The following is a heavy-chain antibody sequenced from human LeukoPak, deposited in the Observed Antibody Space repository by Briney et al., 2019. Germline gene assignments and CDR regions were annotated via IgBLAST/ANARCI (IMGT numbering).Heavy chain of an antibody. CDR2: IYPGDSDT. V-gene: IGHV5-51*01. J-gene: IGHJ3*02. D-gene: IGHD1-26*01. CDR3: ARHGLVGATFDAFDI. CDR1: GYSFTSYW. Sequence: PGESLKISCKGSGYSFTSYWIGWVRQMPGKGLEWMGIIYPGDSDTRYSPSFQGQVTISADKSISTAYLQWSSLKASDTAMYYCARHGLVGATFDAFDIWGQGTMVTVSS.